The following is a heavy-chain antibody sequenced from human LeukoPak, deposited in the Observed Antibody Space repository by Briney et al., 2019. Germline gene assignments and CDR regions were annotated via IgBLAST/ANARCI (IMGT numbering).Heavy chain of an antibody. J-gene: IGHJ4*02. V-gene: IGHV4-59*08. CDR1: GGSMNSYY. Sequence: PSETLSLTCTVSGGSMNSYYWSWIRQPPGKGLEWIGYIYYSGSTNYNPSLKSRVTIPVDTSKNQFSLKLSSVTAADTAVFYCARQSYSSSWGSYYFDYWGQGTLVTVSS. D-gene: IGHD6-13*01. CDR2: IYYSGST. CDR3: ARQSYSSSWGSYYFDY.